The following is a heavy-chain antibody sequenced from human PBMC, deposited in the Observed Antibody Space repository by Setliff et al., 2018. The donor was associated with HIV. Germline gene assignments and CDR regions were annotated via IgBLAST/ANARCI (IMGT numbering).Heavy chain of an antibody. CDR3: ARGDGTKYYYYYYMDV. V-gene: IGHV4-39*07. Sequence: PSETLSLTCTVSGGSLSSSNYYCGWIRQPPGKGLEWIGSIYYSGSTNYNPSLKSRVTISVDTSKNQFSLKLSSVTAADTAVYYCARGDGTKYYYYYYMDVWGKGTTVTVSS. J-gene: IGHJ6*03. D-gene: IGHD1-7*01. CDR2: IYYSGST. CDR1: GGSLSSSNYY.